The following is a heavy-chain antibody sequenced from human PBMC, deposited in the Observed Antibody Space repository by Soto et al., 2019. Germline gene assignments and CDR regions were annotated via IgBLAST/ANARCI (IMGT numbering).Heavy chain of an antibody. CDR1: GYTFTDYY. D-gene: IGHD1-1*01. V-gene: IGHV1-2*02. Sequence: HAHLVQSGAEVRRPGASLKVSCRASGYTFTDYYIHWVRQAPGQGLEWMGWINPDTGATNYAQNFQGKVTLTSDTSITTAPLDLTSLTSDDTALYYRARGDSGTGAWSFPDFDYWGQGTQVIVSS. CDR3: ARGDSGTGAWSFPDFDY. CDR2: INPDTGAT. J-gene: IGHJ4*01.